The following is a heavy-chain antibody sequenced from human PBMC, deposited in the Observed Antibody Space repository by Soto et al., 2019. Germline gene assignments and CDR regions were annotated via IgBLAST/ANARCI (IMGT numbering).Heavy chain of an antibody. D-gene: IGHD5-18*01. Sequence: QVNLVQSGAEVKKPGASVNVSCKSSGYPFTSYGINWVRQAPGHGLEWMGWISSNNGKTDFAQKFQGRVTMTTDTSTNTAYMELRGLRSDDTAVYYCTRDGGYSRGCDFWGQGSLVTVSS. CDR1: GYPFTSYG. CDR3: TRDGGYSRGCDF. CDR2: ISSNNGKT. V-gene: IGHV1-18*04. J-gene: IGHJ4*02.